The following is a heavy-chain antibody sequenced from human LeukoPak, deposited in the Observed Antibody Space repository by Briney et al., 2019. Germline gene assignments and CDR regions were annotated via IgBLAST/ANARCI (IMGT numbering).Heavy chain of an antibody. CDR2: INHSGST. CDR3: ASGRTDRCFGEFRNYFDY. V-gene: IGHV4-34*01. Sequence: PSETLSLTCAVYGGSFSGYYWSWIRQPPGKGLEWIEVINHSGSTNYNPSLKSRVTISVDTSKNQFSLKLSSVTAADTAVYYCASGRTDRCFGEFRNYFDYWGQGTLVTVSS. CDR1: GGSFSGYY. D-gene: IGHD3-10*01. J-gene: IGHJ4*02.